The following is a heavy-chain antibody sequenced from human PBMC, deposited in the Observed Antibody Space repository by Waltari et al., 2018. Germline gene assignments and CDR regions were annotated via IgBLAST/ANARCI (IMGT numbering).Heavy chain of an antibody. CDR3: ATYIGASVGTAAFDV. D-gene: IGHD5-12*01. Sequence: QVQVQESGPGLVKPSETRSLTCSVSVVAITSNRHYWGWFRQPPGQGLDWCGTLSYSGVTYSSPSLRSRVTISGDTSKNQLSLTLGSVTAADTAVYYCATYIGASVGTAAFDVWGQGTTVTVSS. CDR1: VVAITSNRHY. CDR2: LSYSGVT. J-gene: IGHJ3*01. V-gene: IGHV4-39*01.